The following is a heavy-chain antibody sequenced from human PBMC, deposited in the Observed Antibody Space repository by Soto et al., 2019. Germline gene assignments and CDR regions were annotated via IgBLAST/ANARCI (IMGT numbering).Heavy chain of an antibody. CDR3: ARYCSSTSCPGRNWFDP. J-gene: IGHJ5*02. CDR2: IYYSGST. V-gene: IGHV4-39*01. Sequence: SETLSLTCTVSGGSISSSSYYWGWIRQPPGKGLEWIGSIYYSGSTYYNPSLKSRVTISVDTSKNQFSLKLSSVTAADTAVYYCARYCSSTSCPGRNWFDPWGQGTLVTVSS. D-gene: IGHD2-2*01. CDR1: GGSISSSSYY.